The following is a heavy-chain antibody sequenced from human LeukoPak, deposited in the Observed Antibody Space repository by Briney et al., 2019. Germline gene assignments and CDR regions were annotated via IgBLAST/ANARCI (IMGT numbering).Heavy chain of an antibody. CDR1: GFTVSSYG. CDR2: ISYDGSNK. J-gene: IGHJ4*02. D-gene: IGHD5-18*01. V-gene: IGHV3-30*18. CDR3: AKDRRYTAMWCFDY. Sequence: GGSLRLSCAASGFTVSSYGMHWVRQAPGKGLEWVAVISYDGSNKYYADSVKGRFTISRDNSKNTLYLQMNSLRAEDTAVYYCAKDRRYTAMWCFDYWGQGTLVTVSS.